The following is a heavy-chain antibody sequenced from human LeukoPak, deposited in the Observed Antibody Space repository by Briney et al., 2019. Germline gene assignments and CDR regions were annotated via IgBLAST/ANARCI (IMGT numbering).Heavy chain of an antibody. V-gene: IGHV1-2*02. Sequence: GASVKVSCKASGYTFTGYYMHWVRQAPGQGLEWMGWINPNSGGTNYAQKFQGRVTMTRDTSISTAYMELSRLRSDDTAVYYCARDHPYNWNYFDYWGQGTLVTVSS. CDR3: ARDHPYNWNYFDY. CDR2: INPNSGGT. D-gene: IGHD1-20*01. CDR1: GYTFTGYY. J-gene: IGHJ4*02.